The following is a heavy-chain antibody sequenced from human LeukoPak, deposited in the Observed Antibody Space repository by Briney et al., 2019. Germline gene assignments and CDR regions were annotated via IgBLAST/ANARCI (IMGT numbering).Heavy chain of an antibody. CDR1: GGSISSSSYY. D-gene: IGHD5-18*01. J-gene: IGHJ5*02. Sequence: SETLSLTCTVSGGSISSSSYYWGWIRQPPRKGLEWLGSIFYSGTTYYNPSLRSRVTISVDTSKNQFSLKLSSVTAADTAVYYCARRGDNYGPWFDPWGQGTLVTVSS. V-gene: IGHV4-39*01. CDR3: ARRGDNYGPWFDP. CDR2: IFYSGTT.